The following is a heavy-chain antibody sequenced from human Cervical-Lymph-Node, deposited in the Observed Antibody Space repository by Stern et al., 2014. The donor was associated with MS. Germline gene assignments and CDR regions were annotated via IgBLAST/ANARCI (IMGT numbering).Heavy chain of an antibody. CDR2: VYNSGST. D-gene: IGHD5-18*01. CDR3: ARGGRGHSYGSIDY. CDR1: GGSISTYY. J-gene: IGHJ4*02. V-gene: IGHV4-59*01. Sequence: VQLVESGPGLVKPSETLSLTCTVSGGSISTYYWSWIRQPPGKGLEWIGYVYNSGSTNYNPSLKSRVTISVDASNNQFSLRLNSVTAADTAVYYCARGGRGHSYGSIDYWGQGTRVTVSS.